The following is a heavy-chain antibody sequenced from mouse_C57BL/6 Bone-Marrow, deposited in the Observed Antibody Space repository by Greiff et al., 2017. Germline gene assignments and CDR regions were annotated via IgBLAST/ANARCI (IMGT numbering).Heavy chain of an antibody. V-gene: IGHV1-19*01. CDR2: INPYNGGT. J-gene: IGHJ1*03. D-gene: IGHD1-3*01. Sequence: VHVKQSGPVLVKPGASVKMSCKASGYTFTDYYMNWVKQSHGKSLEWIGVINPYNGGTSYNQKFKGKATLTVDKSSSTAYMELNSLTSEDSAVYYCAPLDWYFDVWGTGTTVTVSS. CDR1: GYTFTDYY. CDR3: APLDWYFDV.